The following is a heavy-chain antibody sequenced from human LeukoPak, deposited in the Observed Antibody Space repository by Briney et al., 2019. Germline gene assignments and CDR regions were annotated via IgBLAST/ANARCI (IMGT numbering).Heavy chain of an antibody. CDR1: GGSISSSSYF. CDR3: ARHLSVVRATDDAFDI. V-gene: IGHV4-39*01. Sequence: KPSETLSLTCTVSGGSISSSSYFWGWIGQPPGKGLEWIGSIYYSGSTYYNPSLKSRVTISVDTSKNQFSLKLSSVTAADTAVYYCARHLSVVRATDDAFDIWGQGTMVTVSS. J-gene: IGHJ3*02. CDR2: IYYSGST. D-gene: IGHD1-26*01.